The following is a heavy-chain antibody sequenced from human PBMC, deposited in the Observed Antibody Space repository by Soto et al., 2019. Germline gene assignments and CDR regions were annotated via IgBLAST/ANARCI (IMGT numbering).Heavy chain of an antibody. Sequence: ASVKVSCKASGYTFTSYSIHWVRQAPVQSLEWMGWINGGNGDTKYSQNFQGRVTITRETSASTAYMELTSLGSEDTAVYHCARGYCSSTSCQYYFDYWGQGTPVTVSS. CDR2: INGGNGDT. J-gene: IGHJ4*02. D-gene: IGHD2-2*01. CDR3: ARGYCSSTSCQYYFDY. V-gene: IGHV1-3*01. CDR1: GYTFTSYS.